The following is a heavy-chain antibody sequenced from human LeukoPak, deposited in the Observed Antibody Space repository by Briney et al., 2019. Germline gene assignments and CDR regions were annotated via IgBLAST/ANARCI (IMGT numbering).Heavy chain of an antibody. CDR2: ISYDGSNK. CDR1: GFTFSSYA. CDR3: ARDGALAAAASAPPQYFQD. Sequence: GGSLRLSCAASGFTFSSYAMHWVRQAPGKGLEWVAVISYDGSNKYYADSVKGRFTISRDNSKNTLYLQMNSLRAEDTAVYYCARDGALAAAASAPPQYFQDWGQGTLVTVSS. D-gene: IGHD6-13*01. V-gene: IGHV3-30-3*01. J-gene: IGHJ1*01.